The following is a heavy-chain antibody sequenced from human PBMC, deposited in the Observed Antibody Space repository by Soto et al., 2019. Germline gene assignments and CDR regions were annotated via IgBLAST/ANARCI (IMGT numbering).Heavy chain of an antibody. Sequence: EVQLLESGGGLVQPGGSLRLSCAASGFAFGSYAMRWVRQAPGKGLEWVSTIGGGGAKYYPDSVKGRFTISRDNSKNTVSLQVNSLVAEDTAVYYGAKCMVVASASGYYYYMDVWGKGTTVTVSS. CDR1: GFAFGSYA. CDR2: IGGGGAK. V-gene: IGHV3-23*01. J-gene: IGHJ6*03. D-gene: IGHD2-21*02. CDR3: AKCMVVASASGYYYYMDV.